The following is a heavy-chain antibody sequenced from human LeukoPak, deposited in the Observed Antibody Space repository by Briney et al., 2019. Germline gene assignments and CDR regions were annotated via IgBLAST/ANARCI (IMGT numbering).Heavy chain of an antibody. J-gene: IGHJ3*02. Sequence: GGSLRLSCAASGFTFSSHGMNWVRQAPGKGLEWVSGISPSGGITYYTDSVKGRFTISRDNSKNSLYLQMNSLRAEDTAVYYCAKIRSGIAARFDAFDIWGQGTMVTVSS. V-gene: IGHV3-23*01. CDR3: AKIRSGIAARFDAFDI. CDR2: ISPSGGIT. CDR1: GFTFSSHG. D-gene: IGHD6-6*01.